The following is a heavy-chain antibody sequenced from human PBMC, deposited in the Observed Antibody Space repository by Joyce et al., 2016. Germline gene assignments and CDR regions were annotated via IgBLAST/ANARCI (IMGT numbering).Heavy chain of an antibody. V-gene: IGHV4-31*03. Sequence: QMQLQESGPGLVRPSQTLSLTCTVSGGSINSGGYYWSWIRQHPGQGLEWIGDIYDRGNTYYSPSLKSRLTMSIDTSNNRFSLRLSSVTAADTATFFCASRDFWSGYIFYWGQGALVTVSS. CDR2: IYDRGNT. CDR1: GGSINSGGYY. J-gene: IGHJ4*02. CDR3: ASRDFWSGYIFY. D-gene: IGHD3-3*01.